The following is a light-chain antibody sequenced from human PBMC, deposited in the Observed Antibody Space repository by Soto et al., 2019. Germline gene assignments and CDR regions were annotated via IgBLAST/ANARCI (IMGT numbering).Light chain of an antibody. CDR3: QQYGDSPRLT. CDR1: QSVRNNY. J-gene: IGKJ4*01. CDR2: GAS. V-gene: IGKV3-20*01. Sequence: EIVLTQSPGTLSLSPGEGATLSCRASQSVRNNYLAWYQQKPGQAPSLLIYGASARATGIPDRFSGSGSGIDFTLTISGLEPEDFAVYYCQQYGDSPRLTFGGGTRVEIK.